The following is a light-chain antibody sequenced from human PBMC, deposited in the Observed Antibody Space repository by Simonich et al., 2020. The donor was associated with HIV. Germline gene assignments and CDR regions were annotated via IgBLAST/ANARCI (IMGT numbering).Light chain of an antibody. CDR3: LLYYGGAWV. Sequence: QTVVTQEPPLTVSPGGTVTLTCASNTGAVTSGFYPNCVQQKPGQEPRALIYSTSNKHPWTTARFSGSLLGGKAALTLSGVQPEDEAEYYCLLYYGGAWVFGGGTKLTVL. J-gene: IGLJ3*02. CDR2: STS. V-gene: IGLV7-43*01. CDR1: TGAVTSGFY.